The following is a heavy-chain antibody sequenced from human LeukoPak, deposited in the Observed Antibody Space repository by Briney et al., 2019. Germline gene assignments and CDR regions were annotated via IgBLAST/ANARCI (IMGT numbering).Heavy chain of an antibody. V-gene: IGHV1-8*03. D-gene: IGHD2-2*01. CDR2: MNPNSGNT. J-gene: IGHJ6*03. CDR3: ARGPTVYCSSTSCYYYYYYMDV. Sequence: ASVKVSCKASGYTFTSYYMHWVRQAPGQGLEWMGWMNPNSGNTGYAQKFQGRVTITRNTSISTAYMELSSLRSEDTAVYYCARGPTVYCSSTSCYYYYYYMDVWGKGTTVTVSS. CDR1: GYTFTSYY.